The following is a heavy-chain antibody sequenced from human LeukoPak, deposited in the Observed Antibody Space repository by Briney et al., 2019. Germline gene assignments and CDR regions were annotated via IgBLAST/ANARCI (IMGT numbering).Heavy chain of an antibody. Sequence: GGSLRLSCAASGFTVSSNYMSWVRQALGKGLEWVSVIYSGGSTYYADSVKGRFTISRDNSKNTLYLQMNSLRAEDTAVYYCARGSFYDFWSGYQGNWFDPWGQGTLVTVSS. CDR1: GFTVSSNY. J-gene: IGHJ5*02. D-gene: IGHD3-3*01. CDR2: IYSGGST. V-gene: IGHV3-53*01. CDR3: ARGSFYDFWSGYQGNWFDP.